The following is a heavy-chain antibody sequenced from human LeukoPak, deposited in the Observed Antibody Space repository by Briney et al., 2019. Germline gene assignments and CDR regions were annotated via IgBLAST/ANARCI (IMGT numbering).Heavy chain of an antibody. Sequence: SETLSLTCTVSGGSISSYYWSWIRQPPGKGLEWIGYIYYSGSTNYNPSLKSRVTISVDKSKNQFSLKLSSVTAADTAVYYCARFHDYGDYSGGWGQGTLVTVSS. CDR3: ARFHDYGDYSGG. CDR2: IYYSGST. D-gene: IGHD4-17*01. J-gene: IGHJ4*02. V-gene: IGHV4-59*12. CDR1: GGSISSYY.